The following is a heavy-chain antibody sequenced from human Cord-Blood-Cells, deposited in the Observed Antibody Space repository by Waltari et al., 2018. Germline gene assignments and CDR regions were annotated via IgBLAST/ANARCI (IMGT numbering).Heavy chain of an antibody. D-gene: IGHD7-27*01. CDR3: ARDRTLNGGFRRYFDL. J-gene: IGHJ2*01. Sequence: QVQLVQSGAEVKKPGSSVKVSCKASGGTFSSYAISWVRQAPGHGLEWMGGIIPILDTANYAQKFQGRVTVTADKSTSTAYMELSSLRSEDTAVYYCARDRTLNGGFRRYFDLWGRGTLVTVSS. V-gene: IGHV1-69*06. CDR1: GGTFSSYA. CDR2: IIPILDTA.